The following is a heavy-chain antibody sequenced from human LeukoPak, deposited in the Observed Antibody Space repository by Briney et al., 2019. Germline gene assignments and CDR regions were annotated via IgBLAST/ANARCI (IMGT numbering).Heavy chain of an antibody. CDR2: IYYSGST. D-gene: IGHD3-22*01. Sequence: SETLSLTCTVSGGSISGYYWSWIRQPPGKGLEWIGYIYYSGSTNYNPSLKSRVTISVDTSKNQFSLKLSSVTAADTAVYYCARDSYYYDSSGSKGAFDIWGQGTMVTVSS. J-gene: IGHJ3*02. V-gene: IGHV4-59*12. CDR1: GGSISGYY. CDR3: ARDSYYYDSSGSKGAFDI.